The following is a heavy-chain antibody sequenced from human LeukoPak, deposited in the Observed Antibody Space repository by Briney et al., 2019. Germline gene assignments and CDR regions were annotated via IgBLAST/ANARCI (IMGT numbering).Heavy chain of an antibody. CDR3: AKGGPYSSSWVSSFDY. CDR1: GFTFDDYA. CDR2: ISWNSGSI. D-gene: IGHD6-13*01. J-gene: IGHJ4*02. V-gene: IGHV3-9*01. Sequence: PGGSLRLSCAASGFTFDDYAMRWVRQAPGKGLEWVSGISWNSGSIGYAYSVKGRFTISRDNAKNSLYLQMNSLRAEDTALYYCAKGGPYSSSWVSSFDYWGQGTLVTVSP.